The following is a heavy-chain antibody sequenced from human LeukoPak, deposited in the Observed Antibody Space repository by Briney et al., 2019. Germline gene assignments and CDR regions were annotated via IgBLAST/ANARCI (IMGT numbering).Heavy chain of an antibody. CDR3: AKEISSSWSYYYYYYGMDV. J-gene: IGHJ6*02. Sequence: PGGSLRLSCAASGFTFSSYGMHWVRQAPGKGLEWGAVISYDGSNKYYADSVKGRFTISRDNSKNTLYLQMNSLRAEDTAVYYCAKEISSSWSYYYYYYGMDVWGQGTTVTVSS. CDR2: ISYDGSNK. D-gene: IGHD6-13*01. V-gene: IGHV3-30*18. CDR1: GFTFSSYG.